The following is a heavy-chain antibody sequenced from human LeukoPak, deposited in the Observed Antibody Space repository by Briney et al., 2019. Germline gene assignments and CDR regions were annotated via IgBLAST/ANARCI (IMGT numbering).Heavy chain of an antibody. J-gene: IGHJ4*02. V-gene: IGHV4-31*03. CDR2: IYYSGST. CDR1: GDSLSSGGYY. Sequence: PSQTLSLTCTVSGDSLSSGGYYWSWIRQHPGKGLEWIGYIYYSGSTYYNPSLKSRVTISVDTSKNQFSLKLSSVTAADTAVYYCTRYDSSGYYYRSVDYWGQGTLVTVSS. D-gene: IGHD3-22*01. CDR3: TRYDSSGYYYRSVDY.